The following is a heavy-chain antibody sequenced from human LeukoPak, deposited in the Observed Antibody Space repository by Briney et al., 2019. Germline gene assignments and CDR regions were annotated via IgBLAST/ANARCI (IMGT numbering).Heavy chain of an antibody. CDR2: MYNRGNT. J-gene: IGHJ4*02. D-gene: IGHD4-17*01. Sequence: PSETLSLTCTVSGGSISSFYWSWIRQPPGKGLEWNGYMYNRGNTNYNPSLKSRVTISEDTSQNQLSLQLRSVTAADTAVYYCAATIKRDYGDTNLDYWGQGTLVTVSS. V-gene: IGHV4-59*01. CDR3: AATIKRDYGDTNLDY. CDR1: GGSISSFY.